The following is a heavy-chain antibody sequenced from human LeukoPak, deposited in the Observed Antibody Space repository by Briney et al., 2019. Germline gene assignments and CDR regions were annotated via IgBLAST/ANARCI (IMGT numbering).Heavy chain of an antibody. D-gene: IGHD3-22*01. V-gene: IGHV3-43*01. J-gene: IGHJ4*02. CDR1: RFTFDDYS. Sequence: GGSLRLSCAASRFTFDDYSIHWVRQPPGKGLEWISLISWDGGATYYADSVKGRFTVSRDKSKNSLFLQMDSVITEDTAFYYCTKVARNSSWPYFDSWGQGTLVTVSS. CDR3: TKVARNSSWPYFDS. CDR2: ISWDGGAT.